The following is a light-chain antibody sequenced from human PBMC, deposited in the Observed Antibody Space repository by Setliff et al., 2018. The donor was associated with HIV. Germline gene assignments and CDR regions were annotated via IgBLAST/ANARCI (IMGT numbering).Light chain of an antibody. Sequence: SALTQPPSASGTPGQRITISCSGSNSSIGSNYVSWYQQFPGLAPRLLMFRNSQRPSGVPDRFSGSKSGTSASLAISGLHFDDEGDYYCATWDDSLNCPVFGGGTKVTVL. V-gene: IGLV1-44*01. J-gene: IGLJ3*02. CDR3: ATWDDSLNCPV. CDR2: RNS. CDR1: NSSIGSNY.